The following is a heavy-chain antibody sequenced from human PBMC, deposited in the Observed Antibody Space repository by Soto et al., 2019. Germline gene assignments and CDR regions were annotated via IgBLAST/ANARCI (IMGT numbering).Heavy chain of an antibody. CDR3: AKEQDYYDSSGEPSADY. J-gene: IGHJ4*02. D-gene: IGHD3-22*01. Sequence: QVQLVESGGGVVQPGRSLRLSCAASGFTFSSYGMHWVRQAPGKGLEWVAFISYDGSNKYYADSVKGRFTISRDNSKNTLYLQMNSLRAEDTAVYYCAKEQDYYDSSGEPSADYWGQGTLVTVSS. CDR2: ISYDGSNK. CDR1: GFTFSSYG. V-gene: IGHV3-30*18.